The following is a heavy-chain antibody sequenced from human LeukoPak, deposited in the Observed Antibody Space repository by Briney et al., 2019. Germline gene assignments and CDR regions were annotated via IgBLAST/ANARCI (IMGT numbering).Heavy chain of an antibody. CDR2: MWDDGTNE. CDR1: GFNFGIYG. V-gene: IGHV3-30*02. Sequence: GGSLRLSCTASGFNFGIYGMHWVRQAPGKGLEWVAVMWDDGTNEYYVESVKGRFTISRDNGKRTLYLQMNSLRTEDTALYYCATDHFERSLRFEFAFWGQGSQVTVSS. D-gene: IGHD5/OR15-5a*01. J-gene: IGHJ4*02. CDR3: ATDHFERSLRFEFAF.